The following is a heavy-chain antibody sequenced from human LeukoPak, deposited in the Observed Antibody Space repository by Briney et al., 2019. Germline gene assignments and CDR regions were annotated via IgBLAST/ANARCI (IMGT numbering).Heavy chain of an antibody. CDR3: AREWKGYCSSTSCYSGPYYYGMDV. J-gene: IGHJ6*02. D-gene: IGHD2-2*01. CDR2: ISYDGSNK. CDR1: GFTFSSYA. Sequence: GGSLRLSCAASGFTFSSYAMHWVRQAPGKWLEWVAVISYDGSNKYYADSVKGRFTISRDNSKNTLYLQMNSLRAEDTAVYYCAREWKGYCSSTSCYSGPYYYGMDVWGQGTTVTVSS. V-gene: IGHV3-30-3*01.